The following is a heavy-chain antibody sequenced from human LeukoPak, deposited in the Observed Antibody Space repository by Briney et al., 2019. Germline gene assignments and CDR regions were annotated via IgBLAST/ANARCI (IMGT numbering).Heavy chain of an antibody. CDR2: IYDSGSA. J-gene: IGHJ4*02. CDR3: ARGQGVLDY. D-gene: IGHD2-8*01. CDR1: GGSMSSFY. V-gene: IGHV4-59*01. Sequence: SETLSLTCTVSGGSMSSFYWSWIRQPPGKGLEWIGNIYDSGSANCNPSLQSRVTISLDTSKNEVSLKLSSVTAADTAVYYCARGQGVLDYWGQGTLVTVSS.